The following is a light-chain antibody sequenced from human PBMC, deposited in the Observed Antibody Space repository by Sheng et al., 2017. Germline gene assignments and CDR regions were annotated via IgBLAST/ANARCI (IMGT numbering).Light chain of an antibody. CDR2: DNV. CDR3: GTWDVTLAAVV. V-gene: IGLV1-51*01. CDR1: SSNIENNY. Sequence: QSVLTQPPSVSAAPGQGVTISCSGSSSNIENNYVSWYQQLPGKAPTLLIYDNVQRPSGTPDRFSGSKSGPRQPPXPSPDCRLGTRPNYYCGTWDVTLAAVVFGGGTRLTVL. J-gene: IGLJ2*01.